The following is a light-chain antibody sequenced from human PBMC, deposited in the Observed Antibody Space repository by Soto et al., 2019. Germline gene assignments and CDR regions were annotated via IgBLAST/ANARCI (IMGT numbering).Light chain of an antibody. Sequence: ENLLTQSPATLSLSPGERATLSCRASQPVTKSLAWYQQKPGQPPRLLIYDASNRATGVPARFSGSGSGTDFTLTINSLEPEDFAVYYCQQRDNWPPIFTFGPGTKVDVK. CDR2: DAS. V-gene: IGKV3-11*01. CDR1: QPVTKS. J-gene: IGKJ3*01. CDR3: QQRDNWPPIFT.